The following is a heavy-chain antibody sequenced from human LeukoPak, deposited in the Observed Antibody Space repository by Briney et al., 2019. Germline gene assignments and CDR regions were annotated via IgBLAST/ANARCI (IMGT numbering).Heavy chain of an antibody. J-gene: IGHJ4*02. Sequence: GGSLRLSCAASGFTFSSYAMSWVRQAPGKGLEWVSAISGSGGSTYYADSVKGRFTISRDSSKNTLYLQMNSLKAEDTALYYCAKDLYYDSRGVPLDYWGQGTLVTVSS. CDR2: ISGSGGST. CDR1: GFTFSSYA. V-gene: IGHV3-23*01. D-gene: IGHD3-22*01. CDR3: AKDLYYDSRGVPLDY.